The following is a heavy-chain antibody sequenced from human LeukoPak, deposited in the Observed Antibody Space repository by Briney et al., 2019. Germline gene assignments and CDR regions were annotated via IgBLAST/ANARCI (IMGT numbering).Heavy chain of an antibody. D-gene: IGHD1-7*01. Sequence: SVKVSCKASGGTFSSYAISWVRQAPGQGLEWMGEIIPIFGTANYAQKFQGRVTLTADESTSTAYMELSSLISEDTAVYYCATQTSELELQAFDYWGQGTLVTVSS. V-gene: IGHV1-69*01. J-gene: IGHJ4*02. CDR1: GGTFSSYA. CDR2: IIPIFGTA. CDR3: ATQTSELELQAFDY.